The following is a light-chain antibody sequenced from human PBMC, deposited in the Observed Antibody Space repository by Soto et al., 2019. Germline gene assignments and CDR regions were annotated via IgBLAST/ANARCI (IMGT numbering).Light chain of an antibody. Sequence: IELPQSQGTLSLSPGARATLPCKASQSVSSSYLAWYQQKPGQAPRLLIYGASSRATGIPDRCSGRWAGTDFTLTISRLEPEDVAVYYCQQYGSSPLTFGEGTKVDIK. CDR2: GAS. J-gene: IGKJ4*01. CDR3: QQYGSSPLT. CDR1: QSVSSSY. V-gene: IGKV3-20*01.